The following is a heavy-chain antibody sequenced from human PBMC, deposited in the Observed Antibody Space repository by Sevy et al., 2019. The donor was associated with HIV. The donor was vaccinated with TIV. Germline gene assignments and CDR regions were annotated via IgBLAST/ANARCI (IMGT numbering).Heavy chain of an antibody. Sequence: GGSLRLSCAASGFTFSSYWMSWVRQAPGKGLEWVTNIKKDGSEKYYLDSVKGRFTISRDNAKNSVYLQMDSLRVEDTALYYCVARPPAYWGQGTLVTVSS. CDR2: IKKDGSEK. CDR3: VARPPAY. V-gene: IGHV3-7*01. J-gene: IGHJ4*02. CDR1: GFTFSSYW.